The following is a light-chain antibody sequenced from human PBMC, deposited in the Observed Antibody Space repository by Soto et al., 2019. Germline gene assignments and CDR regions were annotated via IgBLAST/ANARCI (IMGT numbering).Light chain of an antibody. CDR3: QQSYNTVT. J-gene: IGKJ3*01. V-gene: IGKV1-39*01. Sequence: DIQMTQSPFSLSASVGDRVIITCRASQSISSYLSWYQQKPGKAPNLLIYGASNLQSGVPSRFSGSGSGTEFTLTISSLQPEDFATYYCQQSYNTVTFGPGPKVDIK. CDR2: GAS. CDR1: QSISSY.